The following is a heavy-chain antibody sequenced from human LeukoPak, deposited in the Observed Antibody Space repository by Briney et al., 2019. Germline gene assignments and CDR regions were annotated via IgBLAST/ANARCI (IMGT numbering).Heavy chain of an antibody. CDR1: GYTFTSYY. D-gene: IGHD3-22*01. V-gene: IGHV1-46*01. Sequence: ASVKVSCKASGYTFTSYYMHWVRQAPGQGLEWMGIINPSGGSTSYAQKFQGRVTITADESTSTAYMELSSLRSEDTAVYYCARESFPNYYDSSGYYYDYWGQGTLVTVSS. CDR3: ARESFPNYYDSSGYYYDY. CDR2: INPSGGST. J-gene: IGHJ4*02.